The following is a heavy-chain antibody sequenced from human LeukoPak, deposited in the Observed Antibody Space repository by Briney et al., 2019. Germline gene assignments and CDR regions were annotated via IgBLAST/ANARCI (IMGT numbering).Heavy chain of an antibody. CDR2: TYYSGST. V-gene: IGHV4-39*07. CDR1: GGSISSSSYY. J-gene: IGHJ4*02. Sequence: SETLSLTCTVSGGSISSSSYYWGWIRQPPGKGLEWIGTTYYSGSTYYNPSLKSRVTISVDTSKNQFSLKLSSVTAADTAVYYCARARYYDGVDYWGRGTLVTVSS. D-gene: IGHD3-22*01. CDR3: ARARYYDGVDY.